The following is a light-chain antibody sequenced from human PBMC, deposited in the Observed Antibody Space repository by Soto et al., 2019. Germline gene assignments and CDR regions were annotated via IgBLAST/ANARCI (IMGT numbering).Light chain of an antibody. CDR3: QQRSNWPPFT. J-gene: IGKJ5*01. CDR1: QSVSNND. CDR2: GGS. Sequence: EIVLTQSPGTLSLSPGERATLSCRASQSVSNNDLARYQQKPGQAPRLLIYGGSNRATGIPDRFSGSGSGTDFTLAISSLEPEDFAVYYCQQRSNWPPFTFGQGTRLEIK. V-gene: IGKV3D-20*02.